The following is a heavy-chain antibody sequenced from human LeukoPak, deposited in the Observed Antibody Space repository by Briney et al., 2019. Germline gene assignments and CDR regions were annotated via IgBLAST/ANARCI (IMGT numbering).Heavy chain of an antibody. J-gene: IGHJ4*02. CDR3: ARGRRYLDWLFRDTKMDY. CDR1: GGSFSGYY. V-gene: IGHV4-34*01. D-gene: IGHD3-9*01. Sequence: PSETLSLTCAVYGGSFSGYYWSWIRQPPGKGLEWIGEINHSGSTNYNPSLKSRVTISVDTSKNQFSLKLSSVTAADTAVYYCARGRRYLDWLFRDTKMDYWGQGTLVTVSS. CDR2: INHSGST.